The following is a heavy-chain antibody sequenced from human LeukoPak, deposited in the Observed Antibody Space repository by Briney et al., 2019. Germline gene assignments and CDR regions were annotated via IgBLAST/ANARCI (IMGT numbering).Heavy chain of an antibody. CDR2: ISSSRYT. D-gene: IGHD3-9*01. CDR1: GFTFSDYY. V-gene: IGHV3-11*03. J-gene: IGHJ4*02. CDR3: ARTHYVILTGSHFDY. Sequence: GGSLRLSCAASGFTFSDYYMSWIRQAPGKGLEWVSYISSSRYTNYADSVKGRFTISRDNAKNSRYLQMNSLRARDPAVNYFARTHYVILTGSHFDYWGQGTLVTVSS.